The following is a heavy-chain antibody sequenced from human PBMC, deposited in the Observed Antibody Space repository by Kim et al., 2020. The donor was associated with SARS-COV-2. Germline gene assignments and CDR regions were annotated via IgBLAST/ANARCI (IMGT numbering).Heavy chain of an antibody. CDR1: GGSFRGNY. Sequence: SETLSLTCAVYGGSFRGNYWSWIRQPPGKGLEWIGEINHSGSTNYNPSLKSRVTISIDTSKNQFSLKLSSVTAADTAVYYCATRSGSQSPLDPWGQGTLVTVSS. CDR2: INHSGST. D-gene: IGHD3-10*01. V-gene: IGHV4-34*01. J-gene: IGHJ5*02. CDR3: ATRSGSQSPLDP.